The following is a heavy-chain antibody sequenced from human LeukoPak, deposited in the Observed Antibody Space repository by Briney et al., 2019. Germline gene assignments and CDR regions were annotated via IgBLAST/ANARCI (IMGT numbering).Heavy chain of an antibody. CDR3: TKAVYYYYYIDV. J-gene: IGHJ6*03. CDR2: TRSGGSG. CDR1: GFTFSNYD. Sequence: GGSLRLSCAASGFTFSNYDMHWVRQAPGKRLHWVAFTRSGGSGYYADSVKGRFTISRDNSKNTLYLQMNSLRAEDTALYYCTKAVYYYYYIDVWGNGTTVTVSS. V-gene: IGHV3-30*02.